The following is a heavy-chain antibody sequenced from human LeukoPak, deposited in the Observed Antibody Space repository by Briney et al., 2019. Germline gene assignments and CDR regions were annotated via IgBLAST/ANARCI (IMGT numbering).Heavy chain of an antibody. V-gene: IGHV3-30*02. Sequence: GGSLRLSCAASGFTFSSYGMHWVRQAPGKGLEWVAFIRYDGSNKYYADSVKGRFTISRDNSKNTLYLQMNSLRAEDTAVYYCAKDVPPGGYCSSTSCQGDAFDIWGQGTMVTVSS. D-gene: IGHD2-2*01. CDR3: AKDVPPGGYCSSTSCQGDAFDI. J-gene: IGHJ3*02. CDR1: GFTFSSYG. CDR2: IRYDGSNK.